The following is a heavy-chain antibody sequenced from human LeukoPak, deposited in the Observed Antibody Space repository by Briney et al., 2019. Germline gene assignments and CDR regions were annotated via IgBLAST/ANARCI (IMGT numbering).Heavy chain of an antibody. CDR1: GYTFTTYY. CDR2: INPNSGGT. D-gene: IGHD5-12*01. V-gene: IGHV1-2*02. Sequence: GASVKVSCKAFGYTFTTYYIHWVRQAPGQGLEWMGWINPNSGGTNYAQKFQGRVTMTRDTSISTAYMELSRLRSDDTAVYYCARGPGYSGYDPTFDYWGQGTLVTVSS. J-gene: IGHJ4*02. CDR3: ARGPGYSGYDPTFDY.